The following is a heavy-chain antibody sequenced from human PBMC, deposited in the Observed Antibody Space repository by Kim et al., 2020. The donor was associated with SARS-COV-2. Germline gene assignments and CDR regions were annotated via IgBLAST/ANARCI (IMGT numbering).Heavy chain of an antibody. CDR3: TRSTSGTS. CDR2: TT. D-gene: IGHD1-26*01. V-gene: IGHV3-48*03. Sequence: TTYYADSVRGRFIISIDNAENSLYLQMTSLRAEDTAVYYCTRSTSGTSWGQGTLVTVSS. J-gene: IGHJ5*02.